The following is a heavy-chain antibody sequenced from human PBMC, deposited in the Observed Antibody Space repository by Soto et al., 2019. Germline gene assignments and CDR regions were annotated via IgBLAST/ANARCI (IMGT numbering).Heavy chain of an antibody. CDR2: IYHSGST. V-gene: IGHV4-4*02. D-gene: IGHD1-26*01. J-gene: IGHJ6*02. CDR3: ACISGIYYYGMDV. CDR1: GGSISSSNW. Sequence: QVQLQESGPGLVKPSGTLSLTCAVSGGSISSSNWWSWVSLTPGKGLEWIGEIYHSGSTNSNPSLKTLHTISADTSENWFSLQLSPVNAADAAVYYCACISGIYYYGMDVWGQGTTVTVSS.